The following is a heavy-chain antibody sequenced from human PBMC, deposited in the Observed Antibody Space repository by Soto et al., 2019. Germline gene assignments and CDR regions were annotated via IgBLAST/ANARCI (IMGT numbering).Heavy chain of an antibody. CDR1: GFTFSSCG. CDR2: ISYDGSNK. J-gene: IGHJ6*02. Sequence: LRLSCAASGFTFSSCGMHWVRQAPGKGLEWVAVISYDGSNKYYADSVKGRFTISRDNSKNTLYLQMNSLRAEDTAVYYCAKDRSSSWYYYYGMDVWGQGTTVTVSS. D-gene: IGHD6-13*01. V-gene: IGHV3-30*18. CDR3: AKDRSSSWYYYYGMDV.